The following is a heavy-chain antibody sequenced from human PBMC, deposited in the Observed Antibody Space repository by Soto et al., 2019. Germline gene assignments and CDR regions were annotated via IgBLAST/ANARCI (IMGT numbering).Heavy chain of an antibody. V-gene: IGHV1-69*06. Sequence: SVKVYCKASGDTFSSYAISWVRQATGQGLEWMGGIIPIFGTANYAQKFQGRVTSTADKSTSTAYMELSSLRSEDTAVYYCARCLNYYDSSGYYSPSYYFDYWGQGTLVTGSS. D-gene: IGHD3-22*01. CDR3: ARCLNYYDSSGYYSPSYYFDY. CDR2: IIPIFGTA. CDR1: GDTFSSYA. J-gene: IGHJ4*02.